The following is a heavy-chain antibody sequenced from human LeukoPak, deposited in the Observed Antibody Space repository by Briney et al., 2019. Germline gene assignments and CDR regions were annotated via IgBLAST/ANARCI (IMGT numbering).Heavy chain of an antibody. V-gene: IGHV4-4*07. D-gene: IGHD3-9*01. J-gene: IGHJ3*02. CDR3: AREGILTEDAFDI. CDR1: GGSISSYY. CDR2: IYTSGST. Sequence: SETLSLTCTVSGGSISSYYWSWIRQPAGKGLEWIGRIYTSGSTNYNPSLKRRLTMSVDTSKHHFSLTLSSVTAADTAMYYCAREGILTEDAFDIWGQGTMVTVSS.